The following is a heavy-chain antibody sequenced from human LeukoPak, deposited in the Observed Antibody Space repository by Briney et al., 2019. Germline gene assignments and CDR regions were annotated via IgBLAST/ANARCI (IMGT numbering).Heavy chain of an antibody. Sequence: GGSLRLSCVVSGFTFSHYAMHWVRQAPGKGLEWVTGIAYDGSRKHYADSVKGRFTISRDNSRNTMDLQMNSLRVEDTAVYHCTRYGSSRFDPWGQGTLVIVSA. CDR1: GFTFSHYA. J-gene: IGHJ5*02. CDR2: IAYDGSRK. D-gene: IGHD4-17*01. V-gene: IGHV3-30*04. CDR3: TRYGSSRFDP.